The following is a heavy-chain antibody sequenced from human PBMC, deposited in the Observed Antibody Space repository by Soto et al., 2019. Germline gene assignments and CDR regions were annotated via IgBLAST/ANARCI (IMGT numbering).Heavy chain of an antibody. J-gene: IGHJ4*02. V-gene: IGHV4-34*01. Sequence: SETLSLTCAVYGGSFSGYYWSWIRQPPGKGLEWLGEINHSGITDYNPSLKSRVTISVDTSKNQFSLKLTSVTAADTAVYYCARHGSNWGQGTLVTVSS. CDR3: ARHGSN. CDR2: INHSGIT. CDR1: GGSFSGYY.